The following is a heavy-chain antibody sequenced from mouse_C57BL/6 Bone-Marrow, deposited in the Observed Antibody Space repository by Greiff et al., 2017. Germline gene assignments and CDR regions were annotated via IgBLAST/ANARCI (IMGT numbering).Heavy chain of an antibody. CDR1: GFTFSDAW. D-gene: IGHD1-1*01. CDR2: IRNKANNHAT. V-gene: IGHV6-6*01. CDR3: TTTTVVGGYFDV. Sequence: EVMLVESGGGLVQPGGSMKLSCAASGFTFSDAWMDWVRQSPEKGLEWVAEIRNKANNHATYYAESVKGRFTISRDDSKSSVYLQMNSLRAEDTGIYYCTTTTVVGGYFDVWGTGTTVTVSS. J-gene: IGHJ1*03.